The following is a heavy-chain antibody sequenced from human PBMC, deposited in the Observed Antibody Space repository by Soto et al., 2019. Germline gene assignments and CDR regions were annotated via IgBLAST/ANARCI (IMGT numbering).Heavy chain of an antibody. J-gene: IGHJ6*02. Sequence: EVQLVESGGVVVQPGGSLRLSCAASGFTFDDYTMHWVRQAPGTGLEWVSLISWDGGSTYYADSVKGRFTISRDNSKNPLYLQMNSLRTEDTALYDCAKDIDSSSPGSVYYYGMDVWGQGTTVAVS. V-gene: IGHV3-43*01. D-gene: IGHD6-6*01. CDR1: GFTFDDYT. CDR2: ISWDGGST. CDR3: AKDIDSSSPGSVYYYGMDV.